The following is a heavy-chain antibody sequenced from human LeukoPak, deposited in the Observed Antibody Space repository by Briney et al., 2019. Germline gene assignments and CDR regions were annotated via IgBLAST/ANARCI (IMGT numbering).Heavy chain of an antibody. Sequence: SETLSLTCTVSGGSISSYYWSWVRQPPGKGLEWIGYIYYSGSTNYNPSLKSRLTISVDTSKNQFSLKLSSVTATDTAVYYCAREDSSSPGIDYWGQGTLVTVSS. J-gene: IGHJ4*02. CDR3: AREDSSSPGIDY. CDR2: IYYSGST. CDR1: GGSISSYY. D-gene: IGHD6-6*01. V-gene: IGHV4-59*12.